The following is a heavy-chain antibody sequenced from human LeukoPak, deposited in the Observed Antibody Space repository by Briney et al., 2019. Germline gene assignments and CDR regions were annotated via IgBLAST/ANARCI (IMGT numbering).Heavy chain of an antibody. Sequence: GGPLRLSCEASGFTFSSYAMSWVRQAPGKGLEWVSAISGSGGSTYYADSVKGRFTISRDNSKNTLYLQMNSLRAEDTAVYYCAKDFHRGAQGVQVNYWGQGTLVTVSS. D-gene: IGHD1-26*01. J-gene: IGHJ4*02. CDR3: AKDFHRGAQGVQVNY. CDR2: ISGSGGST. CDR1: GFTFSSYA. V-gene: IGHV3-23*01.